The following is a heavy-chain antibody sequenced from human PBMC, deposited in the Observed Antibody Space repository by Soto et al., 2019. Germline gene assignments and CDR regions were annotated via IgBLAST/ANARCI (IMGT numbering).Heavy chain of an antibody. Sequence: EVQLVESGGGLVKPGGSLRLSCAASGFTFTAAWMSWVRQAPGKGLEWVGRIKSKTDGGTTDYAAPVKGRFAISRDDSKNTLYLQMNSLKTEDTAVYYCTTGLYSGGSLDVWGKGTTVTVSS. CDR2: IKSKTDGGTT. D-gene: IGHD2-15*01. V-gene: IGHV3-15*01. CDR3: TTGLYSGGSLDV. CDR1: GFTFTAAW. J-gene: IGHJ6*04.